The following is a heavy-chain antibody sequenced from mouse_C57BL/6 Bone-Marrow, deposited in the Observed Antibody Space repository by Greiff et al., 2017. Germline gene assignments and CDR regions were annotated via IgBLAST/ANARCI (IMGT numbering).Heavy chain of an antibody. D-gene: IGHD2-4*01. J-gene: IGHJ2*01. V-gene: IGHV1-62-2*01. Sequence: VKLQASGAELVKPGASVKLSCKASGYIFTEYTIHWVKQRSGQGLEWIGWFYPGSGSIKYNERFKDKATLTADKSSNTVYMELSRLTSEDSAVYFCARHERYYDYEGYFDYWGQGTTLTVSS. CDR3: ARHERYYDYEGYFDY. CDR2: FYPGSGSI. CDR1: GYIFTEYT.